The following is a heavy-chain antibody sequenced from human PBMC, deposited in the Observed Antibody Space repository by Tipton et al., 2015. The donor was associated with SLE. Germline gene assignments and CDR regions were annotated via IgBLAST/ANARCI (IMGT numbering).Heavy chain of an antibody. CDR3: AKDLSDLIVLVVYASDAFDI. CDR2: ISGSGGST. V-gene: IGHV3-23*01. D-gene: IGHD2-8*02. CDR1: GFTFSSYA. Sequence: SLRLSCAASGFTFSSYAMSWVRQAPGKGLEWVSAISGSGGSTYYADSVKGRFTISRDNSKNTLYLQMNSLRAEDTAVYYCAKDLSDLIVLVVYASDAFDIWGQGTMVTVSS. J-gene: IGHJ3*02.